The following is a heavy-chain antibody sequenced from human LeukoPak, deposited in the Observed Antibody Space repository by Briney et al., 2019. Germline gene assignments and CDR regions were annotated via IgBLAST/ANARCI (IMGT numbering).Heavy chain of an antibody. V-gene: IGHV4-59*08. J-gene: IGHJ3*02. D-gene: IGHD3-9*01. Sequence: PSETLSLTCTVSGGSISSYYWSWIRQPPGKGLEWIGYIYYSGSTNYNPSLKSRVTISVDTSKNQFSLKLSSVTAADTAVYYCARVFITIDAFDIWGQGTMVTVSS. CDR2: IYYSGST. CDR3: ARVFITIDAFDI. CDR1: GGSISSYY.